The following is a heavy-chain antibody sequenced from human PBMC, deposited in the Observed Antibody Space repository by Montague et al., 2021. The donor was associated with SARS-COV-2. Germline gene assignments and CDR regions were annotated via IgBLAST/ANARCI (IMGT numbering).Heavy chain of an antibody. V-gene: IGHV3-21*01. CDR1: GFTFSIYT. D-gene: IGHD6-19*01. CDR2: ISLSRTNYI. J-gene: IGHJ4*02. Sequence: SLRLSCPASGFTFSIYTMTWVRQAPGKGLEWVSPISLSRTNYIYYAELVKGRFAISRDNAKTSLFLQMNGLRTDDTAVYYCARDMQQWLEGSFDSWGQGTPVTVSS. CDR3: ARDMQQWLEGSFDS.